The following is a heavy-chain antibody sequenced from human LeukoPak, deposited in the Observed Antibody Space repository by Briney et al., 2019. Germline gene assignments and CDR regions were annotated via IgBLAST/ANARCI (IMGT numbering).Heavy chain of an antibody. D-gene: IGHD3-22*01. CDR1: GFTFSSYW. CDR2: IKQDGSEK. V-gene: IGHV3-7*01. Sequence: GGSLRLSCAASGFTFSSYWMSWVRQAPGKGLEWVANIKQDGSEKYYVDSVKGRFTISRDNAKNSLYLQMNSLRAEDTAVYYCARDYWSQDSSGYYYYFDYWGQGTLVTVSS. CDR3: ARDYWSQDSSGYYYYFDY. J-gene: IGHJ4*02.